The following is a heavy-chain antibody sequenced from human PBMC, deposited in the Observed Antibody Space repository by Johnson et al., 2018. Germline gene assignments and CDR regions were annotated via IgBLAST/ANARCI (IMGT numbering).Heavy chain of an antibody. CDR1: GFSFDDYA. CDR3: ARSQSAYYGDYVGAEYFQH. D-gene: IGHD4-17*01. CDR2: ISWNSGGR. Sequence: VQLRESGGGLVQPGRSLRLSCAASGFSFDDYAMHWVRQAPGKGLEWVSGISWNSGGRGYADSVKGRFTIARDNAKNSLHLQMNSLRAEDTAVYYGARSQSAYYGDYVGAEYFQHWGQGTLVTVSS. J-gene: IGHJ1*01. V-gene: IGHV3-9*01.